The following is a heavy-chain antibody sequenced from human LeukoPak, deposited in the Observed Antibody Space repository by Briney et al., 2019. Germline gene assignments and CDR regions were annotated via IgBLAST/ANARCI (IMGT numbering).Heavy chain of an antibody. V-gene: IGHV3-48*03. J-gene: IGHJ4*02. CDR1: GFTFFTHP. CDR3: VRDRFDYALDY. Sequence: GGSLRLSCVTSGFTFFTHPMNWVRQAPGKGLEWVSYISISGSTMYYADSVRGRFTISRDNAKNSVYLQMDSRRADDTAVYYCVRDRFDYALDYWGQGALVTVSS. D-gene: IGHD4-17*01. CDR2: ISISGSTM.